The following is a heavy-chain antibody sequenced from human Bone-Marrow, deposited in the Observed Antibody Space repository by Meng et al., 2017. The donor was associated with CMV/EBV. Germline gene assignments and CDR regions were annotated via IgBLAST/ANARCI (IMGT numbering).Heavy chain of an antibody. V-gene: IGHV3-47*01. CDR3: ARDRPRWRYYDFWSGYYTEYYFDY. Sequence: GESLKISRAASGFAFSSYALHWVRRAPGKGLEWVSAIGTGGDTYYADSVMGRFTISRDNAKKYLYLHMNSLIAEDMAVYYCARDRPRWRYYDFWSGYYTEYYFDYWGQGTLVTVSS. CDR2: IGTGGDT. J-gene: IGHJ4*02. D-gene: IGHD3-3*01. CDR1: GFAFSSYA.